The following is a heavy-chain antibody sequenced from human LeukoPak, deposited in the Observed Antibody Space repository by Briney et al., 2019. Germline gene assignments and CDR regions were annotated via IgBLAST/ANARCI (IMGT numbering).Heavy chain of an antibody. Sequence: PGGSLRLSCAASGFTFSTYAMHWVRQAPGKGLEWVASILNDETNKNHVDSVKGRFTISRDNSKNTLFLQMDSLRPEDTAIYYCAKSWSAYYSYYMEVWGKGTTVTVSS. CDR3: AKSWSAYYSYYMEV. J-gene: IGHJ6*03. CDR1: GFTFSTYA. D-gene: IGHD3-3*01. CDR2: ILNDETNK. V-gene: IGHV3-30*02.